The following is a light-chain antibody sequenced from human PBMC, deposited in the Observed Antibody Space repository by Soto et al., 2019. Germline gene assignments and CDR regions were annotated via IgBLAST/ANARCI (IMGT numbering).Light chain of an antibody. CDR3: EAWDDSLYGAV. Sequence: QSVLTQPPAASGTPGQRVTISCSGSRSNIGTNTVNWYQQLPGTAPKLLIYSNDLRPSGVPDRFSGSKSGTSASLAISGLQSEDEADYYCEAWDDSLYGAVFGGGTKVTVL. CDR2: SND. J-gene: IGLJ2*01. CDR1: RSNIGTNT. V-gene: IGLV1-44*01.